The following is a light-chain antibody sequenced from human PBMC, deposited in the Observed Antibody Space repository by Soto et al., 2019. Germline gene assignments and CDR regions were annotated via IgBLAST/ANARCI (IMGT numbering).Light chain of an antibody. CDR2: EVS. CDR1: SSDVGSYNL. CDR3: CSYAGSILYV. V-gene: IGLV2-23*02. Sequence: QSALTQPASVSGSPGQSITISCTGTSSDVGSYNLVSWYQQHPGKAPKLMIYEVSKRPSGVSNRFSGSKSGNTASLTISGLQAEDDADYYCCSYAGSILYVFGTGTKLTVL. J-gene: IGLJ1*01.